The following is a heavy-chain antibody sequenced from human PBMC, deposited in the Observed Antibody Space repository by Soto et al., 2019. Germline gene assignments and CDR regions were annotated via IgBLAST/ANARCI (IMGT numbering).Heavy chain of an antibody. CDR1: GFTFRSYW. CDR3: AKSLSALQWDS. Sequence: EVQLVESGGGLVQSGGSLILSCAASGFTFRSYWMSWVRQGPGKGPEWVANIKQDGSEIYYVDSVKVRFTISKDNAKSSLYLQMTSLRAEDTAVYHCAKSLSALQWDSWGQGTLVTVSS. V-gene: IGHV3-7*05. D-gene: IGHD6-19*01. CDR2: IKQDGSEI. J-gene: IGHJ4*02.